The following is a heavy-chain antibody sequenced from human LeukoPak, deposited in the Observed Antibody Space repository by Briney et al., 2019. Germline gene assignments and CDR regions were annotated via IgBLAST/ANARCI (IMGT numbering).Heavy chain of an antibody. Sequence: ASVKVSCKASGYTFTGYYMHWVRQAPGQGLEWMGWINPNSGGTNYAQKFQGRITMTRDTSISTAYMEMSGLRSDDTALYYCARDRTTVTLLDSWGQGTLVTVSS. J-gene: IGHJ4*02. CDR3: ARDRTTVTLLDS. CDR1: GYTFTGYY. D-gene: IGHD4-17*01. V-gene: IGHV1-2*02. CDR2: INPNSGGT.